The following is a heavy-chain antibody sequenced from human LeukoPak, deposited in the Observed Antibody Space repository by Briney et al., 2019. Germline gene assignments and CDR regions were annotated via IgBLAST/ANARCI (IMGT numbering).Heavy chain of an antibody. J-gene: IGHJ4*02. CDR3: ATWANLNLN. D-gene: IGHD1-14*01. CDR2: FYYSGST. V-gene: IGHV4-39*01. Sequence: PSETLSLTCTASGGSISSSNYYWGWIRQPPGKGLEWIGTFYYSGSTYYNPSLKSRVTVSVDTSRTQFSLRLSSVTAADTALYYCATWANLNLNWGQGTLVTVSS. CDR1: GGSISSSNYY.